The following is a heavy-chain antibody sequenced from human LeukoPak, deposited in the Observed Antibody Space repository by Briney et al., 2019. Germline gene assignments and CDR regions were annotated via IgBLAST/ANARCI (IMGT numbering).Heavy chain of an antibody. Sequence: PGGSLRLSCVASGFTFSSYNMHWVRQAPGKGLEWVAVISKDKSFEYYGDSVKGRFTISGDNPRNTLYLEMNSLRAEDTAVYYCARESPRTFGWRKYYGMDVWGQGTTVTVSS. CDR2: ISKDKSFE. CDR1: GFTFSSYN. V-gene: IGHV3-30*03. CDR3: ARESPRTFGWRKYYGMDV. D-gene: IGHD2/OR15-2a*01. J-gene: IGHJ6*02.